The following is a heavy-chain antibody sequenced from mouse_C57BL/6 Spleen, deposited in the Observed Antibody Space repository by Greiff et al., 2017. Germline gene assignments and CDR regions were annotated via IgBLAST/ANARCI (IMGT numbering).Heavy chain of an antibody. D-gene: IGHD2-3*01. J-gene: IGHJ2*01. CDR3: ARGLGYDGYLDY. Sequence: QVQLLQPGAELVKPGASVTMSCKASGYTFTSYWLTWVKQRPGQGLEWLGDLYPGSGSTNYNEKFKSKATRTVDTSSSTAYMQLSSLTSEDSAFYYCARGLGYDGYLDYWGQGTTLTVAS. V-gene: IGHV1-55*01. CDR1: GYTFTSYW. CDR2: LYPGSGST.